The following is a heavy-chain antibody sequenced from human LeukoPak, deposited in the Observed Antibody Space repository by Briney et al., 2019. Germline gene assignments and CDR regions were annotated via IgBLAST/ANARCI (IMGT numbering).Heavy chain of an antibody. Sequence: SETLSLTCTVSGGSISSGGYYWSWIRQHPGKSLEWIGYIYYSGSTYYNPSLKSRVTISVDTSKNQFSLKLSSVTAADTAVYYCAILGGKNAFDIWGQGTMVTVSS. CDR2: IYYSGST. CDR3: AILGGKNAFDI. V-gene: IGHV4-31*03. CDR1: GGSISSGGYY. D-gene: IGHD4-23*01. J-gene: IGHJ3*02.